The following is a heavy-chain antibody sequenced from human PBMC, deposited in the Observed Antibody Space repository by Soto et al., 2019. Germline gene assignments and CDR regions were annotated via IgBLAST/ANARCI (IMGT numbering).Heavy chain of an antibody. CDR3: AREGLHPNYFDY. V-gene: IGHV1-3*01. J-gene: IGHJ4*02. CDR1: GYTFTSCA. CDR2: INAGNGNT. Sequence: ASVKVSCNASGYTFTSCAMHWVRQAPGQRLEWMGWINAGNGNTKYSQKFQGRVTITRDTSASTAYMELSSLRSEDTAVYYCAREGLHPNYFDYWGQGTLVTVSS.